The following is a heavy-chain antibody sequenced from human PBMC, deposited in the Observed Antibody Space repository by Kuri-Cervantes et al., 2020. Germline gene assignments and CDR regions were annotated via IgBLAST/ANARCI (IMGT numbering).Heavy chain of an antibody. CDR1: GASISSYC. Sequence: SETLSLTCTVSGASISSYCWSWIRQSAGQGLEWIGRFCTTGSTNYNPSVKSRVSMSADTSNNQFSLRLTSVTASDTAIYYCARLLLPAVKGAFDMWGQGTLVTVSS. CDR3: ARLLLPAVKGAFDM. D-gene: IGHD3-22*01. CDR2: FCTTGST. J-gene: IGHJ3*02. V-gene: IGHV4-4*07.